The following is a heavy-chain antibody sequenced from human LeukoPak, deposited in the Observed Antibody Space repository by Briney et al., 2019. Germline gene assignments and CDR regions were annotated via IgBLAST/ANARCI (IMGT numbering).Heavy chain of an antibody. Sequence: GGSLRLSCAASGFTFSSYSMCWVRQAPGKGLEWVSTIGDSGISTYYADSVRGRFTISRDNSKNTVYLQMSGLRAEGTAVYYCAQYGQQLQDYWGQGTLVTVSS. D-gene: IGHD6-13*01. CDR3: AQYGQQLQDY. CDR1: GFTFSSYS. V-gene: IGHV3-23*01. J-gene: IGHJ4*02. CDR2: IGDSGIST.